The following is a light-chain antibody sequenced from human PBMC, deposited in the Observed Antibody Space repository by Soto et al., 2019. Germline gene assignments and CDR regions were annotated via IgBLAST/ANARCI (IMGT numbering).Light chain of an antibody. CDR2: EVS. CDR1: SSAVGDYNY. Sequence: QSALTQPPSASGSPGQSVTISCTGTSSAVGDYNYVSWYQQHQGKAPKLMIYEVSKRPSGVPDRFSGSKSGNTASLTVSGLQAEDEADYYCSAYAGSNNWVFGGGTKLTVL. CDR3: SAYAGSNNWV. J-gene: IGLJ3*02. V-gene: IGLV2-8*01.